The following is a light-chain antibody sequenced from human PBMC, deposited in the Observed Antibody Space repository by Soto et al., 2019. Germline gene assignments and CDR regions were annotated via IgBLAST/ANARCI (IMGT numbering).Light chain of an antibody. CDR2: GSN. V-gene: IGLV1-44*01. CDR1: SSNIGSNS. Sequence: QSVLTQPPSASGTPGQRVTISCSGSSSNIGSNSVNWYQQLPGTAPKLLRYGSNQRPSGVPDRFSGSKSGTSAYLAISGLPSEDEADYYCAAWDDSLNGVVFGGGTKLTVL. J-gene: IGLJ2*01. CDR3: AAWDDSLNGVV.